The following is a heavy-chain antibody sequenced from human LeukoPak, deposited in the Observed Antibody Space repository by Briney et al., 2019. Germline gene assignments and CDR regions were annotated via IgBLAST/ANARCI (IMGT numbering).Heavy chain of an antibody. J-gene: IGHJ5*02. Sequence: SETLSLTCIVSGGSISSYYWNWIRQPPGKGLEWIGYIYYSGSTNYNPSLKSRVTISVDTSKNQFSLKLSSVTAADTAVYYCARVPSHYYDFWSGYLWFDPWGQGTLVTVSS. D-gene: IGHD3-3*01. CDR1: GGSISSYY. CDR3: ARVPSHYYDFWSGYLWFDP. CDR2: IYYSGST. V-gene: IGHV4-59*08.